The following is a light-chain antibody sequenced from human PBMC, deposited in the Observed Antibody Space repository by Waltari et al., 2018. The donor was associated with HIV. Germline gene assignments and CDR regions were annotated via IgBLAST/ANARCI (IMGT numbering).Light chain of an antibody. CDR1: SGSIASNY. Sequence: FILPQPHSVSGSPGKTVNISCTRSSGSIASNYVQWFHQRPGSAPINVIYQNNQRAAGVADRFSGSIDRSSNSASLTISGLKTEDEADFFCQSYDTSNSHWVFGGGTKLTVL. V-gene: IGLV6-57*03. CDR3: QSYDTSNSHWV. CDR2: QNN. J-gene: IGLJ3*02.